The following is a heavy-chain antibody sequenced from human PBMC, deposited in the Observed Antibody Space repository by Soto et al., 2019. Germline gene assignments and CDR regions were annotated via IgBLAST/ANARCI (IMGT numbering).Heavy chain of an antibody. CDR3: ARPDCSGGSCYGDAYFYY. D-gene: IGHD2-15*01. CDR1: GGTFSSYT. CDR2: IIHILGIA. J-gene: IGHJ4*02. Sequence: QVQLVQSGAEEKKPESSVKVSCKVSGGTFSSYTISWVRQSPRQVLEWMGRIIHILGIANYAQKFQVRVTMTADKCSSTAFLELSSLGSEDTAVYYCARPDCSGGSCYGDAYFYYWGEGTMVALSS. V-gene: IGHV1-69*02.